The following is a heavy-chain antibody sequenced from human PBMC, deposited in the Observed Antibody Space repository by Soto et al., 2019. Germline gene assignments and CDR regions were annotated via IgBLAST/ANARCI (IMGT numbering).Heavy chain of an antibody. CDR2: IKTDGSRT. CDR1: GFTFSSYW. CDR3: ARNWNGVDY. Sequence: EVQLVESGGGLVQPGESLTLSCTASGFTFSSYWMLWVRQAPGKGPVWVSRIKTDGSRTDYADYVKGRFTVSRDNAKNTVFLHMNSLTAEDTAVYYCARNWNGVDYWGQGTLVTVSS. V-gene: IGHV3-74*01. D-gene: IGHD1-1*01. J-gene: IGHJ4*02.